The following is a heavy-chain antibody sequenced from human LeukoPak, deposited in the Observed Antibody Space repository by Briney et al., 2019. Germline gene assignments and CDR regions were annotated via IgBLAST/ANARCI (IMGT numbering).Heavy chain of an antibody. V-gene: IGHV4-38-2*02. CDR2: IYYSGST. Sequence: SETLSLTCTVSGYSTSSGYYWGWIRQPPGKGLEWIGSIYYSGSTYYNPSLKSRVTISVDKSKNKFSLKLSSVTAADTAVYYCARVLRYFDWPNWFDAWGQGTLVTVSS. CDR1: GYSTSSGYY. J-gene: IGHJ5*02. D-gene: IGHD3-9*01. CDR3: ARVLRYFDWPNWFDA.